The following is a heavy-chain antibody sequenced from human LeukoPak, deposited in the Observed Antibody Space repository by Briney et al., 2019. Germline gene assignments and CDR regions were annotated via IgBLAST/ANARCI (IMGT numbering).Heavy chain of an antibody. D-gene: IGHD6-19*01. CDR1: GFTFSNAW. J-gene: IGHJ4*02. V-gene: IGHV3-15*01. Sequence: PGESLRLSCAAPGFTFSNAWMSWVRQAPGKGPEWVGRIKSKTDGGTTDYAAPVKGRFTISRDDSKNTLYLQMNSLKTEDTAVYYCTTDASIAVAGAPDYWGQGTLVTVSS. CDR3: TTDASIAVAGAPDY. CDR2: IKSKTDGGTT.